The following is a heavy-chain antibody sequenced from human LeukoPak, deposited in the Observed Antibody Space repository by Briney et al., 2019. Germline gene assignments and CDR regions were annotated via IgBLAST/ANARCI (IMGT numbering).Heavy chain of an antibody. CDR1: GGSISSYY. CDR3: ARGIAAAGSGMDX. D-gene: IGHD6-13*01. CDR2: IYYSGST. V-gene: IGHV4-59*01. J-gene: IGHJ6*01. Sequence: SETLSLTCTVSGGSISSYYWSWIRQPPGKGLEWIGYIYYSGSTNYNPSLKSRVTISVDTSKNQFSLKLSSVTAADTAVYYCARGIAAAGSGMDXXXQGTTVTVSS.